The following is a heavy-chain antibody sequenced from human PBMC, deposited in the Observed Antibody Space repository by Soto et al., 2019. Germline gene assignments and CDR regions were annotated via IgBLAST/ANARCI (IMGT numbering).Heavy chain of an antibody. CDR1: GFTFDDYA. D-gene: IGHD3-10*01. V-gene: IGHV3-9*01. J-gene: IGHJ6*03. CDR3: ARGGSGRYYCYDYMDV. Sequence: EVQLVESGGGLVQPGRSLRLSCADSGFTFDDYAMHWVRQAPGKGLEWVSGISWNSGSIGYADSVKGRFTISRDNAKNSLYLQMNSLRAEDTALYYCARGGSGRYYCYDYMDVWGKGTTVTVSS. CDR2: ISWNSGSI.